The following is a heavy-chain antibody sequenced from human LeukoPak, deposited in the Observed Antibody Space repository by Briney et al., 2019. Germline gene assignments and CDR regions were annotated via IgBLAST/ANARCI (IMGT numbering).Heavy chain of an antibody. CDR1: GFTFSSYW. Sequence: GGSLRLSCAASGFTFSSYWMHWVRQAPGKGLVWVSRINSDGSSTNYADSVKGRFTISRDNAKNTLYLQMSSLRAEDTAVYYCARILGESYLEVEDYWGQGTLVTVSS. V-gene: IGHV3-74*01. J-gene: IGHJ4*02. CDR2: INSDGSST. D-gene: IGHD1-26*01. CDR3: ARILGESYLEVEDY.